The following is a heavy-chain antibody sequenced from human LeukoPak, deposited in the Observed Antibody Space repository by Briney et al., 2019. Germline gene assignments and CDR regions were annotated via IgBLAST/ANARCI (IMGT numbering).Heavy chain of an antibody. CDR1: GFTFDDYA. CDR2: ISWNSGSI. J-gene: IGHJ1*01. CDR3: AKDIAAAGTEYFQH. D-gene: IGHD6-13*01. Sequence: GGSLRLSCAASGFTFDDYAMHWVRQAPGKGLEGVSGISWNSGSIGYADSVKGRFTISRDNAKNSLYLQMNSLRAEDTALYYCAKDIAAAGTEYFQHWGQGTLVTVSS. V-gene: IGHV3-9*01.